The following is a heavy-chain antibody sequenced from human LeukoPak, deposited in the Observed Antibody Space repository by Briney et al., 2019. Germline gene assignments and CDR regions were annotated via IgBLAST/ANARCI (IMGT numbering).Heavy chain of an antibody. V-gene: IGHV3-23*01. CDR1: GFTFSSYA. Sequence: PGGSLRLSCAASGFTFSSYAMSWVRQAPGKGLEWVSGISGSGGSTYYADSVKGRFTISRDNSKNTLYLQMNSLRAEDTAVYYCAKDPVGYYYYYMDVWGKGTTVTVSS. D-gene: IGHD4-23*01. CDR2: ISGSGGST. J-gene: IGHJ6*03. CDR3: AKDPVGYYYYYMDV.